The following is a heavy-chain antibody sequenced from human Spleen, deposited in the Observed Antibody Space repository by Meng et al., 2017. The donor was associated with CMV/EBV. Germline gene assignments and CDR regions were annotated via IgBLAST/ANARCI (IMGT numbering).Heavy chain of an antibody. D-gene: IGHD2-2*01. V-gene: IGHV4-59*01. CDR1: GVSISSYY. CDR2: VYYSGST. J-gene: IGHJ6*02. CDR3: ARDRGYCGTTRCYYYGMDV. Sequence: GSLRLSCTVSGVSISSYYWSWIRQPPGKGLEWIGYVYYSGSTNYNPSLKSRLTISVDTSKNQFSLKLSSVSAADTAVYYCARDRGYCGTTRCYYYGMDVWGQGTTVTVSS.